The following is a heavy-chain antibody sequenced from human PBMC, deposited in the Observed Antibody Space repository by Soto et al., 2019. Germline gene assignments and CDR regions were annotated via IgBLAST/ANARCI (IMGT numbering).Heavy chain of an antibody. CDR2: IYYSGST. Sequence: PSETLSLTCTVSGASISSYYWSWIRQPPGKGLEWIGYIYYSGSTNYNPSLKSRVTISVDTSKNQFSLKLTSVTAADTAEYYCARKIVTPWVFDIWGQEKMVTVSS. V-gene: IGHV4-59*01. D-gene: IGHD2-21*02. CDR3: ARKIVTPWVFDI. CDR1: GASISSYY. J-gene: IGHJ3*02.